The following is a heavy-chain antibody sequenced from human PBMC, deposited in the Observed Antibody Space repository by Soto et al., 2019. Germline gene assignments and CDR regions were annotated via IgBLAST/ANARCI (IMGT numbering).Heavy chain of an antibody. Sequence: GASVKVSCKASGGTFSSYAISWVRQAPGPGLEWMGGIIPIFGTANYAQKFQGRVTITADKSTSTAYMELSSLRSEDTAVYYCARETRITIFGVVNYYYYGMDVWGQGTTVTVSS. CDR3: ARETRITIFGVVNYYYYGMDV. D-gene: IGHD3-3*01. V-gene: IGHV1-69*06. CDR1: GGTFSSYA. CDR2: IIPIFGTA. J-gene: IGHJ6*02.